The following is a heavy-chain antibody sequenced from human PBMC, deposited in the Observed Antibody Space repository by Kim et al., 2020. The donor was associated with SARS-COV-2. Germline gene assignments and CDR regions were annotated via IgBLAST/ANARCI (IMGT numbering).Heavy chain of an antibody. J-gene: IGHJ4*02. D-gene: IGHD3-16*02. Sequence: GGSLRLSCAASGFTFSSYAMHWVRQAPGKGLEWVAVISYDGSNKYYADSVKGRFTISRDNSKNTLYLQMNSPRAEDTAVYYCASGGGYPHRYYFDYWGQG. CDR2: ISYDGSNK. V-gene: IGHV3-30*04. CDR1: GFTFSSYA. CDR3: ASGGGYPHRYYFDY.